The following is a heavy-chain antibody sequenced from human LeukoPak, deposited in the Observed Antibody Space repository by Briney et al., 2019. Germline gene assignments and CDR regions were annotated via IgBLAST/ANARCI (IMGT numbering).Heavy chain of an antibody. V-gene: IGHV1-69*13. D-gene: IGHD2-15*01. J-gene: IGHJ4*02. CDR1: GGTFSGYA. CDR3: ARSRGSCYSCGDY. Sequence: SVKVSCKASGGTFSGYAINRVRQAPGQGLEWMGGIIPIFGTANYAQKFQGRVTITADESTSTAYMELSSLRSEDTAVYYCARSRGSCYSCGDYWGQGTLVTVSS. CDR2: IIPIFGTA.